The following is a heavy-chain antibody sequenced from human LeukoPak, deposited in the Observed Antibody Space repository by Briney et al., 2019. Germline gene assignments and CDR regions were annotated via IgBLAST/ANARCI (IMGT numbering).Heavy chain of an antibody. D-gene: IGHD6-25*01. CDR3: ATFPSGQDYYAYGMDV. CDR1: GGALNNKNYY. J-gene: IGHJ6*02. Sequence: SETLSLIRSVSGGALNNKNYYWGWIRQPPGKGLEWIGSIYYSGDTKYNASFRGRGTISLDTSKNEFSLTLNSVTAADTAVYYRATFPSGQDYYAYGMDVWGQGTTVTVSS. V-gene: IGHV4-39*07. CDR2: IYYSGDT.